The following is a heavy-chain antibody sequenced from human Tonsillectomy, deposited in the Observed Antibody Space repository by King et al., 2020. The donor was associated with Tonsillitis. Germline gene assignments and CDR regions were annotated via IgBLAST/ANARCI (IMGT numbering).Heavy chain of an antibody. V-gene: IGHV6-1*01. CDR3: ARVWSGNYPERVGYFDS. CDR2: TYYMSKWCN. Sequence: VQLQQSGPGLVKTSQTHSLTGAISWDSVSSNSAAWNLMRQSPSRALDWRGRTYYMSKWCNDDGLSLKSRLTINPDTSKNQFSLQLSSVTPESTAFYYCARVWSGNYPERVGYFDSWGQGTLVTVSS. CDR1: WDSVSSNSAA. J-gene: IGHJ4*02. D-gene: IGHD3-3*01.